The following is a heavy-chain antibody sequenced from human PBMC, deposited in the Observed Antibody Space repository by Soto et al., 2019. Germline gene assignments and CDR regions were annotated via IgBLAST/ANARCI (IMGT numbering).Heavy chain of an antibody. CDR1: GFTFSSYW. J-gene: IGHJ4*02. CDR3: ARENGDYEYYFDY. CDR2: IKQDGSEK. V-gene: IGHV3-7*01. Sequence: GGSLRLSCAASGFTFSSYWMSWVRQAPGKGLEWVANIKQDGSEKYYVDSVKGRFTISRDNAKNSLYLQMNSLRAEDTAVYYCARENGDYEYYFDYWGQGTLVTVSS. D-gene: IGHD4-17*01.